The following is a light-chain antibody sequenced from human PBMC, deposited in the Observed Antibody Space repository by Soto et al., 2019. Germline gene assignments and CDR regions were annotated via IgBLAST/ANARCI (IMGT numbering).Light chain of an antibody. Sequence: TVLTQSPGTLSLSPCERATLSCMARQNVSGNLLVWYQKHPGQAPRLLIYGESSRATGIPDRFSGSGSGTGLRLTIRRLEPDDCAVYYCQRYWYFWTFGQGTKVEIK. V-gene: IGKV3-20*01. CDR2: GES. CDR1: QNVSGNL. CDR3: QRYWYFWT. J-gene: IGKJ1*01.